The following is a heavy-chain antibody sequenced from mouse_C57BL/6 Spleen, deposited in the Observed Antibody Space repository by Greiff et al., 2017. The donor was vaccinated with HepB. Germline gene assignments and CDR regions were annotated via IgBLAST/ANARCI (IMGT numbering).Heavy chain of an antibody. CDR2: IDPETGGT. D-gene: IGHD4-1*01. J-gene: IGHJ3*01. CDR1: GYTFTDYE. V-gene: IGHV1-15*01. CDR3: TRRGLTGTRGFAY. Sequence: VQLVESGAELVRPGASVTLSCKASGYTFTDYEMHWVKQTPVHGLEWIGAIDPETGGTAYNQKFKGKAILTADKSSSTAYMELRSLTSEDSAVYYCTRRGLTGTRGFAYWGQGTLVTVSA.